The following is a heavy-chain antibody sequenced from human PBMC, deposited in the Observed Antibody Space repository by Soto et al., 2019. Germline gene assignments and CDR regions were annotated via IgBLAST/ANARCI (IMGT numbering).Heavy chain of an antibody. D-gene: IGHD4-17*01. Sequence: EVQLVESGGGLIQPGGSLRLSCAASGFTVSSNYMNWVRQAPGKGLEWVSVIYSGGSTYYADSVKGRFTISRDNSKNTLYLQMNSLRAEDTAVYYCARDSPFGDHGWLDPWGQGTLVTVSS. CDR3: ARDSPFGDHGWLDP. CDR2: IYSGGST. V-gene: IGHV3-53*01. J-gene: IGHJ5*02. CDR1: GFTVSSNY.